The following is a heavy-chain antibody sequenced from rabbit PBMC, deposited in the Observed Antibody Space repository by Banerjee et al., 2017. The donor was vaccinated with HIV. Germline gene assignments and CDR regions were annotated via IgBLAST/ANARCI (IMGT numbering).Heavy chain of an antibody. Sequence: QEQLVESGGGLVQPGGSLKLSCKASGFDFSSYGVSWVRQAPGKGLEWIGYIDPVFGSTYYASWVNGRFPISSHNAQNTLYLQLNSLTAADTATYFCVRMVATMTMVTNAFDPWGPGTLVTVS. CDR1: GFDFSSYG. V-gene: IGHV1S47*01. CDR3: VRMVATMTMVTNAFDP. D-gene: IGHD2-1*01. CDR2: IDPVFGST. J-gene: IGHJ2*01.